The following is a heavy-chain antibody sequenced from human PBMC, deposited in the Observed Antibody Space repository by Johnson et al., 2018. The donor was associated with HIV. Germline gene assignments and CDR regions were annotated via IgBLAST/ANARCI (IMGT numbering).Heavy chain of an antibody. CDR1: GFTFSSYW. CDR3: ARGVKQQLNVVDAFDI. D-gene: IGHD6-13*01. J-gene: IGHJ3*02. Sequence: VQLVESGGGLVQPGGSLRLSCAASGFTFSSYWMSWVRQAPGKGLEWVANIKQDGSEKYSADSVKGRFTISRDNSRNRLYIQMNSLRVEDTGVYYCARGVKQQLNVVDAFDIWGQGTKVTVSS. V-gene: IGHV3-7*04. CDR2: IKQDGSEK.